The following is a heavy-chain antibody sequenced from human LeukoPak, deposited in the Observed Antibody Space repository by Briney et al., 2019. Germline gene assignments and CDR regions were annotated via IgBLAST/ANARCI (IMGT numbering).Heavy chain of an antibody. CDR1: GGSVSSGNYY. Sequence: SETLSLTCTVSGGSVSSGNYYWSWIRQPPGKGLEWIGYIYYSGSTNYNPSLKSRVTMSVDTSKNQFSLKLSSVTAADTAVYYCARSSWFGGRSEWRWFDPWGQGTLVTVSS. CDR3: ARSSWFGGRSEWRWFDP. V-gene: IGHV4-61*01. D-gene: IGHD3-10*01. J-gene: IGHJ5*02. CDR2: IYYSGST.